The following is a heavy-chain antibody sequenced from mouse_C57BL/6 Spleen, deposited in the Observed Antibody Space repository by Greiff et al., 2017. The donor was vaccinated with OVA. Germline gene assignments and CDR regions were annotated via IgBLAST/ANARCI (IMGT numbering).Heavy chain of an antibody. J-gene: IGHJ2*01. V-gene: IGHV1-69*01. Sequence: QVQLQQPGAELVMPGASVKLSCKASGYTFTSYWMHWVKQRPGQGLEWIGEIDPSDSYTNYNQKFKGKSTLTVDKSSSTAYMQLSSLTSEDSAVYYCARPYDGYPFFDYWGQGTTLTVSS. CDR3: ARPYDGYPFFDY. CDR1: GYTFTSYW. CDR2: IDPSDSYT. D-gene: IGHD2-3*01.